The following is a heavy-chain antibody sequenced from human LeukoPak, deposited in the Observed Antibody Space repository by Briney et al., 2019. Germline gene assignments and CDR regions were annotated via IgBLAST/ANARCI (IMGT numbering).Heavy chain of an antibody. J-gene: IGHJ6*03. V-gene: IGHV4-38-2*02. Sequence: PSEPLSLTCSGSTYSISNSLYWGWLRQPPGKGLEWIGIIYRSGSTFYNPSLKSRVTISLDTSKNQFSLKLSSVTAADTAVYFCARGTYGYYMDVWGKGTTVTVSS. CDR1: TYSISNSLY. CDR2: IYRSGST. CDR3: ARGTYGYYMDV. D-gene: IGHD4-17*01.